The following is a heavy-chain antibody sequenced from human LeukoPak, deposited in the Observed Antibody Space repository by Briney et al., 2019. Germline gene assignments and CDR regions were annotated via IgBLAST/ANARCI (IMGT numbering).Heavy chain of an antibody. J-gene: IGHJ4*02. CDR1: GGSFSGYY. V-gene: IGHV4-34*01. CDR3: ARGDRIAAAGT. Sequence: PSETLSLTCAVYGGSFSGYYWSWIRQPPGKGLEWIGEINHSGSTNYNPSHKSRVTISVDTSKNQFSLKLSSVTAADTAVYYCARGDRIAAAGTWGQGTLVTVSS. D-gene: IGHD6-13*01. CDR2: INHSGST.